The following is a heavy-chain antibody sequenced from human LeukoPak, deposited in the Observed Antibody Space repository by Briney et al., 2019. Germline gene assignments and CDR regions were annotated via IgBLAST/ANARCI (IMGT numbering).Heavy chain of an antibody. CDR1: GYIFTDYY. J-gene: IGHJ4*02. D-gene: IGHD5-18*01. Sequence: ASVKVSFKASGYIFTDYYVHWVRQAPGQGLEWMGWINPSSGGTNYSQKFQGRVTMTGDTSISTVYMELSRLSSDDTAVYFCAGRPDTAMVPIFDYWGQGTLVTISS. V-gene: IGHV1-2*02. CDR2: INPSSGGT. CDR3: AGRPDTAMVPIFDY.